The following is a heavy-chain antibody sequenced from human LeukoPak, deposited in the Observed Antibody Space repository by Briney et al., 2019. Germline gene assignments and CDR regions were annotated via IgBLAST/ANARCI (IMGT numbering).Heavy chain of an antibody. CDR3: AGMRITTPTVRTLDY. CDR2: IYYTGST. Sequence: KTSETLSLTCSVSGVSISSDYWSWIRQPPGKGLEWIGFIYYTGSTNYNPSLKSRVTISVDTSKNQFSLKLSSVTAADTAVYYCAGMRITTPTVRTLDYWGQGTLVTVSS. V-gene: IGHV4-59*01. CDR1: GVSISSDY. J-gene: IGHJ4*02. D-gene: IGHD1-14*01.